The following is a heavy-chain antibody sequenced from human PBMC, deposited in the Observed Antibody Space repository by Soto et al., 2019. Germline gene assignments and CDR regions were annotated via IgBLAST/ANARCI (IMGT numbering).Heavy chain of an antibody. V-gene: IGHV4-34*01. CDR3: ARGGYGDFDY. CDR1: GGSFSGYY. Sequence: SETLSLTCAVYGGSFSGYYWSWIRQPPGKGLEWIGEINHSGSTNYNPSLKSRVTISVDTSKNQFSLKLSSVTAADTAVYYCARGGYGDFDYWGQGTLVTVSS. J-gene: IGHJ4*02. CDR2: INHSGST. D-gene: IGHD4-17*01.